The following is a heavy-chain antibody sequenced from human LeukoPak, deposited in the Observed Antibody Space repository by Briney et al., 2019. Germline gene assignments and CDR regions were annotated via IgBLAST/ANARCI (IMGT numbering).Heavy chain of an antibody. D-gene: IGHD2-2*01. CDR3: ARAPRVVVPGAMYFDY. Sequence: PSETLSLTCSVSGGSISSSSYYWGWIRQPPGKGLEWIGTIYYSGSAYYNPSLKSRVIISVDTSKNQFSLKLSSVTAADTAVYYCARAPRVVVPGAMYFDYWGQGTLVTVSS. CDR2: IYYSGSA. J-gene: IGHJ4*02. CDR1: GGSISSSSYY. V-gene: IGHV4-39*01.